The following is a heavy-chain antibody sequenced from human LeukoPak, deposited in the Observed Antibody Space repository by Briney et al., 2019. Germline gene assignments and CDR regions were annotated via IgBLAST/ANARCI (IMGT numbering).Heavy chain of an antibody. Sequence: GGSLRLSCAASGFTFSSYAMSWVRQAPGKGLEWVSAISGSGGSTYYADSVKGRFAISRDNSKNTLYLQMNSLRAEDTAVYYCAKASGYYYGSGSYPPLDYWGQGTLVTVSS. CDR2: ISGSGGST. J-gene: IGHJ4*02. CDR3: AKASGYYYGSGSYPPLDY. V-gene: IGHV3-23*01. CDR1: GFTFSSYA. D-gene: IGHD3-10*01.